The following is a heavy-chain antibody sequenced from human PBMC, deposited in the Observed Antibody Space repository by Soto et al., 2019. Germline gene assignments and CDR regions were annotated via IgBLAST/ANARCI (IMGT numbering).Heavy chain of an antibody. Sequence: QVQLVQSGAVVKRPGTSMKVSCKASGYIFTSYYIHWVRQVPGQGLEWMGWINPNTGGTNYAQRFEGRVTMTRDTSISTAYIELSRLTSDDTAIYFCARVRPRREFDPWGQGTLVTVSS. CDR2: INPNTGGT. J-gene: IGHJ5*02. CDR1: GYIFTSYY. CDR3: ARVRPRREFDP. V-gene: IGHV1-2*02.